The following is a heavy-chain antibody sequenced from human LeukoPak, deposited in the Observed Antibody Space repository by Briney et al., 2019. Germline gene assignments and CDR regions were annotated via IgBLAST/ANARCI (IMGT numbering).Heavy chain of an antibody. D-gene: IGHD5-18*01. CDR3: ARVWRGYSYGVVDY. V-gene: IGHV4-39*01. CDR2: IYYSGST. CDR1: GGSISSSSYY. Sequence: PSETLSLTCTVSGGSISSSSYYWGWIRQPPGKGLEWIGSIYYSGSTYYNPSLKSRVTISVDTSKNQFSLKLSSVTAADTAVYYCARVWRGYSYGVVDYWGQGTLVTVSS. J-gene: IGHJ4*02.